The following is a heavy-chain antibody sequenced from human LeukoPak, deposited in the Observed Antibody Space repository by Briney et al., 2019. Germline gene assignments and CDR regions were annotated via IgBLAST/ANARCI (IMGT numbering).Heavy chain of an antibody. Sequence: GGSLRLSCAASGFTFDDYAMHWVRQAPGKGLEWVSGISWNSGSIGYADSVKGQFTISRDNAKNSLYLQMNSLRAEDTALYYCAKDSDSGIAVAGDLGYWGQGTLVTVSS. CDR1: GFTFDDYA. V-gene: IGHV3-9*01. CDR3: AKDSDSGIAVAGDLGY. J-gene: IGHJ4*02. D-gene: IGHD6-19*01. CDR2: ISWNSGSI.